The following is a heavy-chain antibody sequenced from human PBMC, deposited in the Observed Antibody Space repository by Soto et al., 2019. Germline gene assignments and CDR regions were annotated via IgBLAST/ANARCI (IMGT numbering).Heavy chain of an antibody. CDR3: ARHESGCSSTSCYYSYYSYYGMAV. J-gene: IGHJ6*02. CDR2: IYPGDSDT. Sequence: ESLKLSLEGSGYSFTSYCSVWVRQMPGKGLELMGIIYPGDSDTRYSPSFQGQVTISADKSISTAYLHWSSLKASDTAMYYCARHESGCSSTSCYYSYYSYYGMAVWGQGTTVTVSS. D-gene: IGHD2-2*01. V-gene: IGHV5-51*01. CDR1: GYSFTSYC.